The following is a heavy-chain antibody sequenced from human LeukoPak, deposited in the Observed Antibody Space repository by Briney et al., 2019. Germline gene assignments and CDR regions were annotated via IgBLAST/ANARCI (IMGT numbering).Heavy chain of an antibody. J-gene: IGHJ4*02. CDR1: GYTFTGYG. CDR2: ISAYNGNT. CDR3: ASSRAGGYFDY. Sequence: RASVKVSCKASGYTFTGYGISWVRQAPGQGLEWMGWISAYNGNTNCAQKLQGRVTMTTDTSTSTAYMELRSLRSDDTAVYYCASSRAGGYFDYWGQGTLVTVSS. D-gene: IGHD3-16*01. V-gene: IGHV1-18*04.